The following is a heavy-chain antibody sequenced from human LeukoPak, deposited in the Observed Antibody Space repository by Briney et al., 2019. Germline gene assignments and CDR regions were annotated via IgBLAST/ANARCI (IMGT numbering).Heavy chain of an antibody. CDR2: IYYGGSA. D-gene: IGHD2-15*01. V-gene: IGHV4-39*07. CDR3: ARQPNIVVVDNWFDP. J-gene: IGHJ5*02. Sequence: SDTLSLACTVSGGSITSSGFYWGWIRQPPGKGLEWIGNIYYGGSAYYNPSLKSRVTISVDTSKNQFSLKLSSVTAADTAVYYCARQPNIVVVDNWFDPWGQGTLVAVSS. CDR1: GGSITSSGFY.